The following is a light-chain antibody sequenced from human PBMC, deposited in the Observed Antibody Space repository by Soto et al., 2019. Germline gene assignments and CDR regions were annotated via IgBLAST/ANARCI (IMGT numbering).Light chain of an antibody. V-gene: IGKV4-1*01. Sequence: DIVMTQSPDSLAVSLGERATINCKSSQSVLYSSNNKNYLAWYQQKPGQPPKLLIYWASTRESGVPARFSGSGSGTDLTLTISSLQAEDVAVYYCQQYYSTPPTFGQGTKVEIK. CDR2: WAS. CDR1: QSVLYSSNNKNY. J-gene: IGKJ1*01. CDR3: QQYYSTPPT.